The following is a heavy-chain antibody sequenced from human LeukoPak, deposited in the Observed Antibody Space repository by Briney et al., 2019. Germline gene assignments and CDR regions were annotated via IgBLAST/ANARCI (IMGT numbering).Heavy chain of an antibody. V-gene: IGHV5-51*01. CDR1: GYSFTSYW. Sequence: GESLKISCKGSGYSFTSYWIGWVRQLPGKGLEWMGIIYPGDSGTRYSPSFQGQFTISADKSIATAYLQWSSLKASDTAMYYCARRNTVEGQLYDYWGQGTLVTVSS. J-gene: IGHJ4*02. CDR3: ARRNTVEGQLYDY. CDR2: IYPGDSGT. D-gene: IGHD5-12*01.